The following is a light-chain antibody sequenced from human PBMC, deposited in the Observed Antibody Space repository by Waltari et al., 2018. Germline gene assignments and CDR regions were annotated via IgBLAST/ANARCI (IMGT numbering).Light chain of an antibody. CDR3: QQYNNFPWT. V-gene: IGKV1-5*03. CDR2: KAS. CDR1: QSISSW. Sequence: DIQMTQSPSTLSASVGDRVTITCRASQSISSWLARYQQKPGKAPKLLIYKASSLESGVPSRFSGSGSGTEFTLTINSLQPDDLANYYCQQYNNFPWTFGQGTKVEIK. J-gene: IGKJ1*01.